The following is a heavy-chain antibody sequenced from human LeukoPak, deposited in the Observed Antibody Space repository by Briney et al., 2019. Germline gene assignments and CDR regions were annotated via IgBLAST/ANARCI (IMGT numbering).Heavy chain of an antibody. CDR3: ARRAFSSGYYYFDY. J-gene: IGHJ4*02. CDR2: IYYSGST. CDR1: GGSISSYY. D-gene: IGHD3-22*01. Sequence: SETLSLTCTVSGGSISSYYWSWIRQPPGKGLEWIGYIYYSGSTNYNPSLKSRVTISVDTSKNQLSLKLSSVTAADTAVYYCARRAFSSGYYYFDYWGQGTLVTVSS. V-gene: IGHV4-59*08.